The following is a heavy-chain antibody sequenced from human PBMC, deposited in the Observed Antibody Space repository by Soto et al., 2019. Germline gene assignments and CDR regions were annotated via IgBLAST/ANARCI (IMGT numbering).Heavy chain of an antibody. Sequence: EVQLVQSGAEVKKPGESLKISCKGSGYSFTSYWIAWVRQMPGKGLEWMGIIYPADSDTRYSPSFQGQVTISADKSNSXXYLQWSSLKASDTAMYYCARQVPIVGSTYYYGMDVWGQGTTVTVSS. V-gene: IGHV5-51*01. CDR2: IYPADSDT. D-gene: IGHD1-26*01. CDR3: ARQVPIVGSTYYYGMDV. J-gene: IGHJ6*02. CDR1: GYSFTSYW.